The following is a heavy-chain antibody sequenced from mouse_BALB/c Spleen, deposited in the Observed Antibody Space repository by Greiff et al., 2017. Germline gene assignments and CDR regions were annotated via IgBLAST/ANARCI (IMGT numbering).Heavy chain of an antibody. CDR1: GFTFSSFG. CDR2: ISSGSSTI. V-gene: IGHV5-17*02. D-gene: IGHD2-4*01. Sequence: EVMLVESGGGLVQPGGSRKLSCAASGFTFSSFGMHWVRQAPEKGLEWVAYISSGSSTIYYADTVKGRFTISRDNPKNTLFLQMTSLRSEDTAMYYCARGSIYYDYGGFAYWGQGTLVTVSA. J-gene: IGHJ3*01. CDR3: ARGSIYYDYGGFAY.